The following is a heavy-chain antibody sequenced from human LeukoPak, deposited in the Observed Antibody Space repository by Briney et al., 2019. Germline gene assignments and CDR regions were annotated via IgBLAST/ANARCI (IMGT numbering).Heavy chain of an antibody. CDR2: VYYTGST. Sequence: SQTLSLTCTVSGGSVTSGGYYWSWIRQHPEKGLEWIGYVYYTGSTYYNPSLKSRVTISSDTSKNQFSLKVSSVTAADTAVYYCARISAGRYGMDVWDQGTTVTVSS. CDR3: ARISAGRYGMDV. CDR1: GGSVTSGGYY. V-gene: IGHV4-31*03. J-gene: IGHJ6*02. D-gene: IGHD6-6*01.